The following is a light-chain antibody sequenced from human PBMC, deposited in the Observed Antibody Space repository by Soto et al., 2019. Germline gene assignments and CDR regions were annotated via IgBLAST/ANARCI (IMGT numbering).Light chain of an antibody. CDR3: QQYNSYSWT. V-gene: IGKV1-5*01. CDR1: QSISSW. CDR2: DAS. J-gene: IGKJ1*01. Sequence: DIQMTQSPSTLSASVGDRVTITCRASQSISSWLGWYQQKPGKAPKLLIYDASSLESGVPSRFSGSGSGTEFTLTISSLQPDVFATYYCQQYNSYSWTFGQGTKVEIK.